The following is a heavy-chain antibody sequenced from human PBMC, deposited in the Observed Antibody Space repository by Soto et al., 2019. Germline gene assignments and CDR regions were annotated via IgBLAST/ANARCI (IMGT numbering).Heavy chain of an antibody. CDR2: IYYSGSS. CDR3: ARTISGYYFDY. D-gene: IGHD3-22*01. V-gene: IGHV4-59*11. Sequence: SETLSLTCTVSGGSISSHYWSWIRQPPGKGLEWIGYIYYSGSSNYNPSLKSRVTISLDSSKNQFSPNLSSVTAADTAVYYCARTISGYYFDYWGQGTLVTVCS. J-gene: IGHJ4*02. CDR1: GGSISSHY.